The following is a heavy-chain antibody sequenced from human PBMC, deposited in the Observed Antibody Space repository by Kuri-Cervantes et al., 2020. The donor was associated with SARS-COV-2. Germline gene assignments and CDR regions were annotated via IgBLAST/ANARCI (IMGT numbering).Heavy chain of an antibody. CDR2: IWYDGSNK. D-gene: IGHD2-2*02. V-gene: IGHV3-33*06. CDR1: GFTFSSYS. Sequence: GGSLRLSCAASGFTFSSYSMNWVRQAPGKGLEWVAVIWYDGSNKYYADSVKGRFTISRDNSKNTLYLQMNSLRAEDTAVYYCAKDGCSSTSCYMGYYFDYWGQGTLVTVSS. CDR3: AKDGCSSTSCYMGYYFDY. J-gene: IGHJ4*02.